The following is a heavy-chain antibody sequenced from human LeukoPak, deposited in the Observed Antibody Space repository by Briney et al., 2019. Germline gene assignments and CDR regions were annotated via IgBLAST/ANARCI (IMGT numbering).Heavy chain of an antibody. CDR3: AKGGHEVVAARPGY. Sequence: GGSLRLSCAASGFTFSSYGMHWVRQAPGKGLEWVAVISYDGSNKYYADSVKGRFTISRDNSKNTLYLQMNSLRAEDTAVYYCAKGGHEVVAARPGYWGQGTLVTVSS. CDR1: GFTFSSYG. J-gene: IGHJ4*02. CDR2: ISYDGSNK. V-gene: IGHV3-30*18. D-gene: IGHD2-15*01.